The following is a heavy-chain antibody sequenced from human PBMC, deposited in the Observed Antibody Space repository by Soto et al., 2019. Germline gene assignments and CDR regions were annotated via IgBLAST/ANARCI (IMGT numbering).Heavy chain of an antibody. J-gene: IGHJ6*02. D-gene: IGHD3-22*01. CDR3: AKDXIDYYDSSGYYYPGMDV. CDR2: ISYDGSNK. V-gene: IGHV3-30*18. CDR1: GFTFSSYG. Sequence: GGSLRLSCAASGFTFSSYGMHWVRQAPGKGLEWVAVISYDGSNKYYADSVKGRFTISRDNSKNTLYLQMNSLRAEDTAVYYCAKDXIDYYDSSGYYYPGMDVWGQGTTVTVSS.